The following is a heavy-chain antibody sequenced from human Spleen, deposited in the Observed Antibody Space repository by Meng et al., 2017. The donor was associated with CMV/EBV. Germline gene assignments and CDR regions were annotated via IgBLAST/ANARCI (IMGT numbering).Heavy chain of an antibody. D-gene: IGHD5-12*01. CDR1: GYTFSSYG. V-gene: IGHV1-18*01. J-gene: IGHJ4*02. CDR3: ARDLTIVARPVD. CDR2: ISAYNGNT. Sequence: RVRSGAEGKKPGASVKFPCKASGYTFSSYGISWVRQSPGQGLEWMGWISAYNGNTNYAQKLQGRVTMTTDTSTSTAYMELRSLRSDDTAVYYCARDLTIVARPVDWGQGTLVTVSS.